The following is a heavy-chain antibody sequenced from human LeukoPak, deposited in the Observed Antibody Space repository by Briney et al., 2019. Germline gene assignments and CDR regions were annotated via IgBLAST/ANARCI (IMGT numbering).Heavy chain of an antibody. CDR3: ARQYRGYSYGYDYYYGMDV. Sequence: SETLSLTCTVSGGSISSYYWSWLRQPPGKGLEWIGYIYYSGSTNYNPSLKSRVTISVDTSKNQFSLKLSSVTAADTAVYYCARQYRGYSYGYDYYYGMDVWGQGTTVTVSS. V-gene: IGHV4-59*08. CDR1: GGSISSYY. J-gene: IGHJ6*02. CDR2: IYYSGST. D-gene: IGHD5-18*01.